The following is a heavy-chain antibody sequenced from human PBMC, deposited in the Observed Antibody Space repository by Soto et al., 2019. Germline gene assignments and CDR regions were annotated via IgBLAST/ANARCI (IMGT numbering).Heavy chain of an antibody. V-gene: IGHV4-59*01. CDR2: IYYSGST. D-gene: IGHD3-3*01. J-gene: IGHJ6*02. CDR1: GGSISSYY. CDR3: AISTYYDFWSGPPDYGMDV. Sequence: PSETLSLTCTVSGGSISSYYWSWIRQPPGKGLEWIGYIYYSGSTNYNPSLKSRVTISVDTSKNQFSLKLSSVTAADTAVYYCAISTYYDFWSGPPDYGMDVWGQGTTVTVSS.